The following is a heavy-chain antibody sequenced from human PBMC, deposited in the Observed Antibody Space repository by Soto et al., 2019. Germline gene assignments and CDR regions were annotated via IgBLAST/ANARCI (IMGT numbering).Heavy chain of an antibody. D-gene: IGHD6-13*01. CDR2: ISAHNSNT. CDR1: GYTFTSNG. V-gene: IGHV1-18*04. CDR3: AGGPYTSSPLYYFDY. Sequence: QVQLVQSGAEVKNPGASVKVSCKASGYTFTSNGINWVRQAPGQGLEWMGWISAHNSNTDYAQKVQGRVTMPTDTSTSTAYMELRSLRSDDTAVYYCAGGPYTSSPLYYFDYWGQGTLVTVSS. J-gene: IGHJ4*02.